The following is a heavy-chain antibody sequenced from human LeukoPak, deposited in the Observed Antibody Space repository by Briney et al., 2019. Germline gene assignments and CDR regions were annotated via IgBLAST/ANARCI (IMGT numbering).Heavy chain of an antibody. J-gene: IGHJ2*01. CDR3: AREGAVAGPYWYFDL. Sequence: GGSLRLSCAASGFTFGSYWMSWVRQAPGKGLEWVANIKQDGSEKYYVDSVKGRFTISRDNAKNSLYLQMNSLRAEDTAVYYCAREGAVAGPYWYFDLRGRGTLVTVSS. V-gene: IGHV3-7*01. CDR1: GFTFGSYW. CDR2: IKQDGSEK. D-gene: IGHD6-19*01.